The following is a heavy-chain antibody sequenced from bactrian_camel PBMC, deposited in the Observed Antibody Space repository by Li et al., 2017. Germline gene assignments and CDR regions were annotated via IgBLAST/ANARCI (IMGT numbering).Heavy chain of an antibody. Sequence: QVQLVESGGGSAQAGGSMRLDCAVSGDTASVYSLAWFRQAPGKEREGVAFVDGTGNTAVADPVSGRFTISKDDAKYTLYLQMNNLEPEDTATYYCAADPTLGWIYDLTPDEFGYWGQGTQVTVS. J-gene: IGHJ6*01. CDR1: GDTASVYS. D-gene: IGHD1*01. V-gene: IGHV3S53*01. CDR2: VDGTGNT. CDR3: AADPTLGWIYDLTPDEFGY.